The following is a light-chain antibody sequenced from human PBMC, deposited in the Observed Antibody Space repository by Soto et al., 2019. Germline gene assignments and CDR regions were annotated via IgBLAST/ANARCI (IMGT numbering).Light chain of an antibody. V-gene: IGKV1-5*03. CDR1: QSISSW. CDR3: QQYNSYSPT. J-gene: IGKJ1*01. Sequence: DIQMTQSPSTLSASVGDRVTITCRASQSISSWVAWYQQKPGKAPKLLIYKASSLESGVPSRFSVSGSGTEFAHTISSLQPDDFATYYCQQYNSYSPTFGQGTKVEIK. CDR2: KAS.